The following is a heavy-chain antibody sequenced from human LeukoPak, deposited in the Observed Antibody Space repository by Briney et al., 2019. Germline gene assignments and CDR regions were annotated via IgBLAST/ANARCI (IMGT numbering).Heavy chain of an antibody. J-gene: IGHJ4*02. D-gene: IGHD5-18*01. V-gene: IGHV3-11*03. CDR2: ISSTSSYT. CDR1: GFTFGDYF. CDR3: ASSGYTHAFDY. Sequence: KSGGSLRLSCAASGFTFGDYFMTWIRQAPGKGLEWVSYISSTSSYTNYADSVKGRFTISRDNAKNSLYLQMNSLRAEDSAIYYCASSGYTHAFDYWGQGTLVTVSS.